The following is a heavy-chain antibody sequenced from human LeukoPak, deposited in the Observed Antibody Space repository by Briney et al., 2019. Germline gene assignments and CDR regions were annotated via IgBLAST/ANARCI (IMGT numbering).Heavy chain of an antibody. CDR2: ISGDGSTT. CDR1: GFTFSSYW. V-gene: IGHV3-74*01. CDR3: ARGEAVAGYFDY. Sequence: GGSLRLSCAASGFTFSSYWMHWVRQAPGMGLVWVSRISGDGSTTSYADSVKGRFTISRDNAKNTLYLQMNSLRAEDTAVYYCARGEAVAGYFDYWGQGTLVTVSS. J-gene: IGHJ4*02. D-gene: IGHD6-19*01.